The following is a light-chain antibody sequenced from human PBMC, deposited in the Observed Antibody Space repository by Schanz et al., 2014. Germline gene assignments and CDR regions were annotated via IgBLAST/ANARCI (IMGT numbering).Light chain of an antibody. V-gene: IGLV2-14*02. CDR3: SSYAGTYTV. CDR2: EVS. CDR1: SSDVGSYNL. J-gene: IGLJ2*01. Sequence: QSALTQPASVSGSPGQSITISCTGTSSDVGSYNLVSWYQQHPGKAPKLMIYEVSKRPSGVPDRFSGSKSGNTASLTISGLQAEDEADYYCSSYAGTYTVFGGGTKLTVL.